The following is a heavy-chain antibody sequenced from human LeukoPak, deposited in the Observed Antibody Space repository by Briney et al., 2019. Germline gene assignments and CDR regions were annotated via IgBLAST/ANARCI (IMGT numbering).Heavy chain of an antibody. D-gene: IGHD5-18*01. CDR2: IKQDGSEK. CDR1: GFTFSSYW. J-gene: IGHJ4*02. V-gene: IGHV3-7*01. CDR3: ARHLSGVTGYTYGRGIDY. Sequence: GGSLRLSCAASGFTFSSYWMSWVRQAPGKGLEWVANIKQDGSEKYYVDSVKGRFTISRDNAKTSLYLQMNSLRAEDTAVYYCARHLSGVTGYTYGRGIDYWGQGTLATVSS.